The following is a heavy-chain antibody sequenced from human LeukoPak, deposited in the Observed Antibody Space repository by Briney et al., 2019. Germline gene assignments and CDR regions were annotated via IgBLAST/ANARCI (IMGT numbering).Heavy chain of an antibody. V-gene: IGHV4-59*08. CDR3: ARHAGESNWFDP. D-gene: IGHD3-16*01. Sequence: SETLSLTCTVSGGSISSYYWSWIRQPPGKGLEWIGYIYYSGSTNYNPSLKSRVTISVDTSKNQFSLKLSSVTAADTAVYYCARHAGESNWFDPWGQGTLVTVSS. CDR2: IYYSGST. J-gene: IGHJ5*02. CDR1: GGSISSYY.